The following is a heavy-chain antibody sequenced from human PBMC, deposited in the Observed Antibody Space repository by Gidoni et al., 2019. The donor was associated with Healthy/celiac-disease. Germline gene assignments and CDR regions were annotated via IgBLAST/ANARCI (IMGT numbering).Heavy chain of an antibody. Sequence: QVQLVQSGAEVKKPGSSVKVSCKASGGTFSSYAISRGRQAPGQGLEWMGGIIPIFGTANYAQKFQGRVTITADESTSTAYMELSSLRSEDTAVYYCARGGPDYDFWSGYHEAYYYYYMDVWGKGTTVTVSS. D-gene: IGHD3-3*01. CDR3: ARGGPDYDFWSGYHEAYYYYYMDV. CDR2: IIPIFGTA. J-gene: IGHJ6*03. V-gene: IGHV1-69*01. CDR1: GGTFSSYA.